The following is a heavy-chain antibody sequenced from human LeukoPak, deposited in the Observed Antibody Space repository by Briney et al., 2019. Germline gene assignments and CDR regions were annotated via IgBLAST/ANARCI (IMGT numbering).Heavy chain of an antibody. V-gene: IGHV1-24*01. CDR2: FDPEDGET. CDR1: GYTLTELS. Sequence: ASVKVSCKVSGYTLTELSMHWVRQAPGKGLEWMGGFDPEDGETIYAQKFQGRVTMTEDTSTDTAYMELSSLRSEDTAVYYCATHAFGNYGSGSYYELDYWGQGTLVTVSS. CDR3: ATHAFGNYGSGSYYELDY. D-gene: IGHD3-10*01. J-gene: IGHJ4*02.